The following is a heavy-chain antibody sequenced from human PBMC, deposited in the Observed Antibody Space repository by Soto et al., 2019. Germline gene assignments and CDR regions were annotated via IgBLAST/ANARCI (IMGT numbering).Heavy chain of an antibody. J-gene: IGHJ4*02. D-gene: IGHD6-13*01. CDR2: ISPSDGST. Sequence: GASVKVSCKASGYTFTSYYMHWVRQAPGQGLEWMGIISPSDGSTSYAQKLQGRVTMTTDTSTSTAYMELRSLRSDDTAVYYCARDIAAAVPFDYWGQGTLVTVSS. V-gene: IGHV1-46*01. CDR3: ARDIAAAVPFDY. CDR1: GYTFTSYY.